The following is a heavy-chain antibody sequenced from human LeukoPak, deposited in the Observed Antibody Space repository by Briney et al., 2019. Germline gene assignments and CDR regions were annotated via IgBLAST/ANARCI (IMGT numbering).Heavy chain of an antibody. Sequence: ASVKVSCKASGYTFTSYDINWVRQATGQGLEWMGWMNPNSGNTGYAQKFQGRVTMTRNTSISTAYMELSSLRSEDTAVYYCARAGGSYVVGLDAFDIWGQGTMVTVSS. V-gene: IGHV1-8*01. J-gene: IGHJ3*02. CDR2: MNPNSGNT. CDR1: GYTFTSYD. CDR3: ARAGGSYVVGLDAFDI. D-gene: IGHD1-26*01.